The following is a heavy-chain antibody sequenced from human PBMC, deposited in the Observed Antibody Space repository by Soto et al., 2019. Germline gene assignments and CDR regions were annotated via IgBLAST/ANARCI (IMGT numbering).Heavy chain of an antibody. V-gene: IGHV3-30*18. CDR3: AKDRTGGGTGRFDP. CDR1: GFTFSSYG. Sequence: QVQLVESGGGVVQPGRSLRLSCAASGFTFSSYGMHWVRQAPGKGLEWVAVISYDGSNKYYADSVKGRFTISRDNSKNTLYPPMDSLGAEDTAVYYCAKDRTGGGTGRFDPWGQGNLVTVSS. CDR2: ISYDGSNK. D-gene: IGHD2-8*02. J-gene: IGHJ5*02.